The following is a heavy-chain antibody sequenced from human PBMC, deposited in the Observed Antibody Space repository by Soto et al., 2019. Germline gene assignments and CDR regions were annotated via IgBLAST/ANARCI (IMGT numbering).Heavy chain of an antibody. D-gene: IGHD6-13*01. V-gene: IGHV4-34*01. CDR1: GGSFSGYY. CDR2: INHSGST. J-gene: IGHJ4*02. CDR3: ARFGGAAAGKGALNRFDY. Sequence: QVQLQQWGAGLLKPSETLSLTCAVYGGSFSGYYWSWIRQPPGKGLEWIGEINHSGSTNYNPSLTGRAAISVDTSQNQFSLKLSSVTAADPAVYYFARFGGAAAGKGALNRFDYWGQGTLVTVSS.